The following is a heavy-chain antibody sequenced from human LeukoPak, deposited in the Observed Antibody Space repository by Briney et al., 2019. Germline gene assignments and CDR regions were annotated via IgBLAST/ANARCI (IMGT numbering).Heavy chain of an antibody. CDR1: GYTFTTYY. Sequence: ASVKVSCKASGYTFTTYYMHWVRQAPGQGLEWMGWINPNSGGTNYAQKFQGRVTMTRDTSISTAYMELSRLRSDDTAVYYCATYSTGITIFGVDDDAFDIWGQGTMVTVSS. V-gene: IGHV1-2*02. CDR2: INPNSGGT. D-gene: IGHD3-3*01. J-gene: IGHJ3*02. CDR3: ATYSTGITIFGVDDDAFDI.